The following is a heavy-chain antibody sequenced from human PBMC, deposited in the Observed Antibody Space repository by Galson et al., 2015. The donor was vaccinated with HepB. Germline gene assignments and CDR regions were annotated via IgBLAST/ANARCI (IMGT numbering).Heavy chain of an antibody. CDR3: ARDKIEDSIGWHDFDY. CDR2: IYSGGNT. J-gene: IGHJ4*02. Sequence: SLRLSCAASGLTVSDNYLSWVRQAPGKGLEWVSVIYSGGNTYYADSVKGRFTISRDNSKNMVYLQMNSLRAEDTAMYYCARDKIEDSIGWHDFDYWGKGTLVTVSS. V-gene: IGHV3-53*01. D-gene: IGHD6-19*01. CDR1: GLTVSDNY.